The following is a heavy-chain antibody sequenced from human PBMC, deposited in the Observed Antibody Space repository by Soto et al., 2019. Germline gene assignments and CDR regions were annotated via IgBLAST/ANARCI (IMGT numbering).Heavy chain of an antibody. CDR3: AKDPGYYDFWSGGRPENWFDP. CDR1: GFTFSSYG. D-gene: IGHD3-3*01. V-gene: IGHV3-30*18. Sequence: QVQLVESGGGVVQPGRSLRLSCAASGFTFSSYGMHWVRQAPGKGLEWVAVISYDGSNKYYADSVKGRFTISRDNSKNTLYLQMNSLRAEDTAVYYCAKDPGYYDFWSGGRPENWFDPWGQGTLVTVSS. J-gene: IGHJ5*02. CDR2: ISYDGSNK.